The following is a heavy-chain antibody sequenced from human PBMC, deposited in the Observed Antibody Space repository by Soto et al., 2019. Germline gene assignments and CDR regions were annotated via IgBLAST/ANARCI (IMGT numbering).Heavy chain of an antibody. Sequence: QLQLQESGPGLVKPSEALSLTCSVSGGSISSSSYYWGWIRQPPGKGLEWIGSIYYSGSTYYNPSLNSPFTIIIDKSKYPFADKLTPLLAAHTAVYFCASLEGMATITNVLHCWTHGGLGSVSS. CDR3: ASLEGMATITNVLHC. D-gene: IGHD1-1*01. J-gene: IGHJ4*01. V-gene: IGHV4-39*01. CDR1: GGSISSSSYY. CDR2: IYYSGST.